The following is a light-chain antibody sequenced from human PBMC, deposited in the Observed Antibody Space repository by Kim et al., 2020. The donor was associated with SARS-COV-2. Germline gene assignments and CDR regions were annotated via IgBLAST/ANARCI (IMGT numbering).Light chain of an antibody. CDR2: GAS. CDR1: QSVSSN. CDR3: QQYNNWPYT. V-gene: IGKV3-15*01. J-gene: IGKJ2*01. Sequence: SVAPGERATRDCRASQSVSSNLAWYQQKPGQAPSLLIYGASTRATGIPSRFSGSGSGTEFTLTISSLQSEDFAVYSCQQYNNWPYTFGQGTKLEI.